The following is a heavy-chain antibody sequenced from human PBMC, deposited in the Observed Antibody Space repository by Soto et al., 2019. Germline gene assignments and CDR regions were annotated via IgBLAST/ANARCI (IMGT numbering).Heavy chain of an antibody. CDR2: ISSSGSTM. V-gene: IGHV3-11*01. CDR3: ERGAKVVTTSYFDY. Sequence: SLRLSCAASGFIFSEYYMGWIRQAPGKGLEWVSQISSSGSTMFYADAVKGRFTISRDNVKKSVHLQMSGLRADDTAVYYCERGAKVVTTSYFDYWGHGILVRVPS. D-gene: IGHD2-15*01. CDR1: GFIFSEYY. J-gene: IGHJ4*01.